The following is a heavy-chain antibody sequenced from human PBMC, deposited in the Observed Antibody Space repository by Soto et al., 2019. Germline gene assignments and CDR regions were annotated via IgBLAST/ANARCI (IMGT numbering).Heavy chain of an antibody. CDR2: ISSTGNTI. Sequence: QVQLVESGGGLVKPGGSLRLSCAASGFTFSDFYMTWIRQAPGKGLEWVSYISSTGNTISYADSVKGRFTISRDNANILVYLQMNSLRADDTAVYYCARAAGWLDPWGQGTLVTVSS. J-gene: IGHJ5*02. CDR1: GFTFSDFY. V-gene: IGHV3-11*01. CDR3: ARAAGWLDP.